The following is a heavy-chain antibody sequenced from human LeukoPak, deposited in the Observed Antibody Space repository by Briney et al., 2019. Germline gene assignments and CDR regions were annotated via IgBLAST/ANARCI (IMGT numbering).Heavy chain of an antibody. D-gene: IGHD3-22*01. CDR2: MNPNSGGT. Sequence: EASVKVSCKASGYTFTSYDINWVRQATGQGLEWMGWMNPNSGGTNYAQKFQGRVTMTRDTSISTAYMELSRLRSDDTAVYYCARWDEDDSSGQFDPWGQGTLVTVSS. CDR1: GYTFTSYD. V-gene: IGHV1-2*02. J-gene: IGHJ5*02. CDR3: ARWDEDDSSGQFDP.